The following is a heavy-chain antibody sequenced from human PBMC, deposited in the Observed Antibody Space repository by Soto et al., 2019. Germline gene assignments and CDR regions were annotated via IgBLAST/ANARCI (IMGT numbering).Heavy chain of an antibody. CDR3: ARGREYSSVQIAY. CDR2: IIPIFGTA. CDR1: GGTFSNYA. J-gene: IGHJ4*02. D-gene: IGHD6-19*01. V-gene: IGHV1-69*13. Sequence: SVKVSCKASGGTFSNYAISWVRQAPGQGLEWMGGIIPIFGTANYAQKFQGRVTITADESTSTAYMELSSLRSEDTAVYYCARGREYSSVQIAYWGQGTLVTVSS.